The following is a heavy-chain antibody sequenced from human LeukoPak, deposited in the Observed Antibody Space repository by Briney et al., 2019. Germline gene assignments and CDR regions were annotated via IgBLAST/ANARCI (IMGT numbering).Heavy chain of an antibody. CDR1: GYTFTGYY. Sequence: ASVKVSCKASGYTFTGYYIHWVRQAPGQGLEWMGWINPNSGGTNYAQKSQGRVTMTRDTSISTAYMELSRLRSDDTAVYFCARDHCVSTGCYEDYYYGLDVWGRGTTVTVSS. CDR3: ARDHCVSTGCYEDYYYGLDV. V-gene: IGHV1-2*02. D-gene: IGHD2-2*01. J-gene: IGHJ6*02. CDR2: INPNSGGT.